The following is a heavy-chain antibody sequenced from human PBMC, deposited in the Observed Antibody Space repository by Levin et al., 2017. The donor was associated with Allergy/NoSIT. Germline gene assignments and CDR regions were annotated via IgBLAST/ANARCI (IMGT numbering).Heavy chain of an antibody. J-gene: IGHJ4*02. V-gene: IGHV1-2*02. CDR2: INPNSGGT. D-gene: IGHD3-9*01. CDR1: GYTFTGYY. CDR3: ARIRYFDWLWGENYFDY. Sequence: GESLKISCKASGYTFTGYYMHWVRQAPGQGLEWMGWINPNSGGTNYAQKFQGRVTMTRDTSISTAYMELSRLRSDDTAVYYCARIRYFDWLWGENYFDYWGQGTLVTVSS.